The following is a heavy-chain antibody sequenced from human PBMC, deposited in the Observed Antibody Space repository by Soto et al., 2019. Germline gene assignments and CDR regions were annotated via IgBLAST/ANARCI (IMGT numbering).Heavy chain of an antibody. V-gene: IGHV1-18*04. CDR1: GYTFTSYG. CDR3: ARERSPGYYYGMDV. J-gene: IGHJ6*02. CDR2: ISAYNGNT. D-gene: IGHD3-10*01. Sequence: GASVKVSCKASGYTFTSYGTSWVRQAPGQGLEWMGWISAYNGNTNYAQKLQGRVTMTTDTSTSTAYMELRSLRSDDTAVYYCARERSPGYYYGMDVWGQATTVTVSS.